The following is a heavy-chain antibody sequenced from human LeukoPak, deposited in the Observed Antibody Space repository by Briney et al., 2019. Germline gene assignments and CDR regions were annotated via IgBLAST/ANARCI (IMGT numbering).Heavy chain of an antibody. J-gene: IGHJ4*01. CDR3: ARGLVRGYSYGLVSFDY. Sequence: SVKVSCKASGGTFSSYAISWVRQAPGQGLEWMGGIIPIFGTANYAQKFQGRVTITADKSTSTAYMELSSLRSEDTAVYYCARGLVRGYSYGLVSFDYWGQEPWSPSPQ. CDR2: IIPIFGTA. CDR1: GGTFSSYA. D-gene: IGHD5-18*01. V-gene: IGHV1-69*06.